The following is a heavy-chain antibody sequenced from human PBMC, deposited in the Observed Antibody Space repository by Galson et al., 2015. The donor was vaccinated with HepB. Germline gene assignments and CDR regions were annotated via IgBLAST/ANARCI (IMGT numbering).Heavy chain of an antibody. CDR1: GFTFTDYG. CDR3: VRVNFDLLTGKALDY. V-gene: IGHV3-48*01. CDR2: ISRTSRAI. J-gene: IGHJ4*02. D-gene: IGHD3-9*01. Sequence: SLRLSYAASGFTFTDYGMNWVRQAPGKGLEWVSYISRTSRAIYYADSVKGRFTISRDNAKNSPYVQMTSLRIEDTAVYYCVRVNFDLLTGKALDYWGQGTLVTVSS.